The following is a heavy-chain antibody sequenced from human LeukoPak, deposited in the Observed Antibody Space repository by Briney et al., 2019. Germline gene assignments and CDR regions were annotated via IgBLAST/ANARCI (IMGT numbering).Heavy chain of an antibody. Sequence: GGSLRLSCAASAFSFSSYSMNWVRQAPGKGLEWVSYISSTGSTIYYADSVKGRFTISRDNAKNSLYLQMNSLRAEDTAVYYRASTRIGRYFDYWGQGTLVTVSS. CDR1: AFSFSSYS. CDR2: ISSTGSTI. V-gene: IGHV3-48*04. J-gene: IGHJ4*02. CDR3: ASTRIGRYFDY. D-gene: IGHD1-26*01.